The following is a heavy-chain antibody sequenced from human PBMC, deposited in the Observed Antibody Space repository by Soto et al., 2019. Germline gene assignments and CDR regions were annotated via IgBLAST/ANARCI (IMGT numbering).Heavy chain of an antibody. Sequence: QVQLVQSGAEVKKPGSSVKVSCKASGGTFSSYTISWVRQAPGQGLEWMGRIIPILGIANYAQKFQGRVXIXAXXSTSTAYRELSSLRSEDTAVYYCARAGYCSSTSCYWGQGTLVTVSS. CDR1: GGTFSSYT. CDR2: IIPILGIA. J-gene: IGHJ4*02. V-gene: IGHV1-69*02. D-gene: IGHD2-2*01. CDR3: ARAGYCSSTSCY.